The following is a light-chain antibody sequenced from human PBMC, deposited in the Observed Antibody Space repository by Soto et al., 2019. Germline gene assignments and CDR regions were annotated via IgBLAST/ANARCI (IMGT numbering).Light chain of an antibody. V-gene: IGKV1-33*01. Sequence: EIQMTQSPSSLSVSVGDRVTITCQASRDIRDFLNWYQQKPGKAPKLLIFDASNLEEGVPPRFSGSGYGTHFTFSINSLQPEDVATYYCQHYENLPPYMFGQGTQVDLK. CDR3: QHYENLPPYM. CDR2: DAS. J-gene: IGKJ2*01. CDR1: RDIRDF.